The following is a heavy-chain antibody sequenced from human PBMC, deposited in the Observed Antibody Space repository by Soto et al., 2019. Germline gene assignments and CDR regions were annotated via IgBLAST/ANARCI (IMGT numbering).Heavy chain of an antibody. CDR1: GFTFSSYS. CDR3: ARDNNGVPAAIHYYYYGMDV. D-gene: IGHD2-2*01. V-gene: IGHV3-21*01. CDR2: ISSSSYI. Sequence: GGSLRLSCAASGFTFSSYSMNWVRQAPGKGLEWVSSISSSSYIYYADSVKGRFTISRDNAKNSLYLQMNSLRAEDTAVYYCARDNNGVPAAIHYYYYGMDVWGQGTTVTVSS. J-gene: IGHJ6*02.